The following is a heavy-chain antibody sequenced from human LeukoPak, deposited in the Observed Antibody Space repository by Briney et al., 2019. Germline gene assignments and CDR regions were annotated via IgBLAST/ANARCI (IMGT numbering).Heavy chain of an antibody. CDR3: ARNYYDSSGYCAY. V-gene: IGHV3-11*01. CDR1: GFTFSDYY. Sequence: GGSLRLSCAASGFTFSDYYMSWIRQAPGRGLEWVSYISSSGSTIYYADSVKGRFTISRDNAKNSLYLQMNSLRAEDTAVYYCARNYYDSSGYCAYWGQGTLVTVSS. CDR2: ISSSGSTI. J-gene: IGHJ4*02. D-gene: IGHD3-22*01.